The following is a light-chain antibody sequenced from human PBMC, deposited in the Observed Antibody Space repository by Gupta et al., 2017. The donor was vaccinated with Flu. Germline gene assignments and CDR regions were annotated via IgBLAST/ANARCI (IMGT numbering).Light chain of an antibody. J-gene: IGKJ2*01. V-gene: IGKV1-17*01. CDR3: PQDQGYPPNT. Sequence: DIQMTQSPSSLSASIGDRVTITCRASQDIRKDLAWYQQIPGKAPKRLIYAASTLQSGVPSRFHGHWNGKGLPLTISSRQPEDFATLYCPQDQGYPPNTFGQGTKMEIK. CDR2: AAS. CDR1: QDIRKD.